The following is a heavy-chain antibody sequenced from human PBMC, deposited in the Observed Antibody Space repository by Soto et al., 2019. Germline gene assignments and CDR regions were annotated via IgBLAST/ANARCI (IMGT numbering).Heavy chain of an antibody. D-gene: IGHD2-2*01. CDR3: AKDPWDIVVVPAATFDY. V-gene: IGHV3-23*01. CDR1: GFTFRSYA. J-gene: IGHJ4*02. CDR2: ISGGGRST. Sequence: GGPLRPSCAAPGFTFRSYAMSWVPQAPGKGLGWVSAISGGGRSTYKADPVKARFTIPTANSKITLSLQFNTLRARDPAATSVAKDPWDIVVVPAATFDYWGQGTLVTVSS.